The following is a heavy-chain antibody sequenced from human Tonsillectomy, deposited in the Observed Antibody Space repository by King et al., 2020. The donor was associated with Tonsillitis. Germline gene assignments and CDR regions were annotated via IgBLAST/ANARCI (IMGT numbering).Heavy chain of an antibody. J-gene: IGHJ4*02. CDR2: IRSKAYGGTT. CDR3: NRESPAAGYYYDSSGYSGPFDY. D-gene: IGHD3-22*01. Sequence: VQLVESGGGLVQPGRSLRLSCTASGFTFGDYAMSWVRQAPGKGLEWVGFIRSKAYGGTTEYAASVKGRFTISRDDSKSIAYLQMNSLKTEDTAVYYCNRESPAAGYYYDSSGYSGPFDYWGQGTLVTVSS. V-gene: IGHV3-49*04. CDR1: GFTFGDYA.